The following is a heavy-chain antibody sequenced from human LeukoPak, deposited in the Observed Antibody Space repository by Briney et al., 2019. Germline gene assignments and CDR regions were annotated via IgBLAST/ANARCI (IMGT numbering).Heavy chain of an antibody. J-gene: IGHJ5*02. Sequence: ASVKVSCKASGGTFSSYAISWVRQAPGQGLEWMGGIIPIFGTANYAQKFQGRVTIAADESTSTAYMKLSSLRSEDTAVYYCARDLTMVRGARYRPYNWFDPWGQGTLVTVSP. CDR1: GGTFSSYA. V-gene: IGHV1-69*13. D-gene: IGHD3-10*01. CDR3: ARDLTMVRGARYRPYNWFDP. CDR2: IIPIFGTA.